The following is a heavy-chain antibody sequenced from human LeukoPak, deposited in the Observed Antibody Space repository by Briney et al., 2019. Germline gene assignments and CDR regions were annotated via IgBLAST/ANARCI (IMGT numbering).Heavy chain of an antibody. V-gene: IGHV3-48*04. CDR3: AREPPREGY. CDR1: GFTFSSYS. CDR2: ISSSSSTI. J-gene: IGHJ4*02. Sequence: GGSLRLSCAASGFTFSSYSMNWVRQAPGKGLEWVSYISSSSSTIYYADSVKGRFTISRDNAKNSLYLQMNSLRAEDTAVYYCAREPPREGYWGQGTLVTVSS. D-gene: IGHD1-26*01.